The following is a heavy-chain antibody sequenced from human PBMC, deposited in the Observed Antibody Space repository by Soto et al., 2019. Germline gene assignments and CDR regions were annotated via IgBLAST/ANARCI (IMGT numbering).Heavy chain of an antibody. Sequence: QITLKESGPTLVKPTQTLALTCTFSGFSLSTSGVGVGWIRQPPGKALEWLALIYWDDDKRYSPSLKSRITITNDTSKNQVVLTMTNMDPVDTATYYCAHSRIPALGYDYGMDVWGQGTTVTVSS. CDR2: IYWDDDK. V-gene: IGHV2-5*02. CDR1: GFSLSTSGVG. J-gene: IGHJ6*02. D-gene: IGHD2-15*01. CDR3: AHSRIPALGYDYGMDV.